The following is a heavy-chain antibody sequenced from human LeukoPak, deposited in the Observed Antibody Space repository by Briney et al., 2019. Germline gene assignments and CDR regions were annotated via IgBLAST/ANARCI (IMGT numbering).Heavy chain of an antibody. CDR1: GFTFSSYA. J-gene: IGHJ4*02. V-gene: IGHV3-23*01. CDR2: ISDSGGST. D-gene: IGHD2-2*01. CDR3: AKGRPRGSRTSCYDY. Sequence: PGGSLRLSCAASGFTFSSYAMTWVRQAPGKGLEWVSTISDSGGSTYYADSVTGRFTISRDKSKNTLYLQMNSLRAEDTAVYYCAKGRPRGSRTSCYDYWGQGTLVTVSS.